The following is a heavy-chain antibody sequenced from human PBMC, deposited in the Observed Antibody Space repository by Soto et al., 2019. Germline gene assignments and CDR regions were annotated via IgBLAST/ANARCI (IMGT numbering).Heavy chain of an antibody. V-gene: IGHV4-59*01. J-gene: IGHJ5*02. CDR3: ARDRSTYGGGGTGEVKENWFDP. CDR2: AYYSGST. CDR1: GGSISHYY. Sequence: SETLSLTCSVSGGSISHYYWSWIRQSPGKGLEWIGYAYYSGSTDYNPSLKSRVTMAVDTSKNQVSLKLNSVTTADTAVYYCARDRSTYGGGGTGEVKENWFDPGGPGTLVT. D-gene: IGHD3-3*02.